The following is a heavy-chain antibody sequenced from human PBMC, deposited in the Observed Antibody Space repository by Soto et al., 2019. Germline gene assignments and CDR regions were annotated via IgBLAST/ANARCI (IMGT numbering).Heavy chain of an antibody. V-gene: IGHV3-9*01. CDR2: ISWNRGSI. J-gene: IGHJ4*02. Sequence: SLRLSCAASGFTFDDYAMHWVLQAPGKGLEWVSGISWNRGSIGYADSVKGRFTISRDNAKNSLYLQMNSLRAEETALYYCAKSGQLDPPQALYYFDYWGQGTLVTVSS. CDR1: GFTFDDYA. CDR3: AKSGQLDPPQALYYFDY. D-gene: IGHD6-13*01.